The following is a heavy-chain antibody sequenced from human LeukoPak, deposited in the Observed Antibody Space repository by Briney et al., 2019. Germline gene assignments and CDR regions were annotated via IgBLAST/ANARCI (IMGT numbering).Heavy chain of an antibody. Sequence: ASMRVSCKTSGYTFSNFGINWVRQAPGQGLEWMGWISGNNDNPNYGQKFQGRFTVTTDSSTSTAYMELRNLTFDDTAVYYCARDGTSTDDCWGQGTLVTVSS. D-gene: IGHD2-2*01. CDR1: GYTFSNFG. CDR2: ISGNNDNP. V-gene: IGHV1-18*01. CDR3: ARDGTSTDDC. J-gene: IGHJ4*02.